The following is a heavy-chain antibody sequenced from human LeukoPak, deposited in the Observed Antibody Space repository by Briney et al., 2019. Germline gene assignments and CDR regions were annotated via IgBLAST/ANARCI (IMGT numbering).Heavy chain of an antibody. J-gene: IGHJ4*02. CDR3: AIMHRYYDGSGYWVQ. CDR1: GFAFSSYA. Sequence: GGSLRLSCAASGFAFSSYAMSWVRQAPGKGLEWVSGISTSGGSTSYADSVKARFTISRDNPRNTLYMQMNSLRDEDTAVYYCAIMHRYYDGSGYWVQWGQGTLVTVSS. CDR2: ISTSGGST. D-gene: IGHD3-22*01. V-gene: IGHV3-23*01.